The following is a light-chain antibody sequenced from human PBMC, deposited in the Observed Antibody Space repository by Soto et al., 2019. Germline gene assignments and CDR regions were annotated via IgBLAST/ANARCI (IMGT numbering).Light chain of an antibody. Sequence: DIQMTQSPSSLSASLGDRVTITCRASRSISSYLNWYQQKPGKAPKLLIYAASSLQSGVPSRFSGSGSGTDFTLTISSLQPEDFATYYCQQSYSTPWTFGQGTKVDIK. J-gene: IGKJ1*01. CDR1: RSISSY. CDR2: AAS. CDR3: QQSYSTPWT. V-gene: IGKV1-39*01.